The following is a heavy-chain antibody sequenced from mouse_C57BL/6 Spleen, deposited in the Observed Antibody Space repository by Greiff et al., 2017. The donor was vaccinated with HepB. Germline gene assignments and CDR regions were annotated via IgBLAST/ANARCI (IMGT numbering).Heavy chain of an antibody. CDR1: GYTFTSYW. CDR3: ARWGTTVVATRYYAMDY. CDR2: INPSNGGT. Sequence: QVQLQQSGTELVKPGASVKLSCKASGYTFTSYWMHWVKQRPGQGLEWIGNINPSNGGTNYNEKFKSKATLTVDKSSSTAYMQLSSRTSEDSAVYYCARWGTTVVATRYYAMDYWGQGTSVTVSS. J-gene: IGHJ4*01. D-gene: IGHD1-1*01. V-gene: IGHV1-53*01.